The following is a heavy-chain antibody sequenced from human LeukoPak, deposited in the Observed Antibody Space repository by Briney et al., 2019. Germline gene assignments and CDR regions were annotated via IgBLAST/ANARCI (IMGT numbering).Heavy chain of an antibody. D-gene: IGHD3-22*01. J-gene: IGHJ5*02. CDR3: ARGPMRGWFDP. Sequence: SETLSLTCAVYGGSFSGYYWSWIRQPPGKGLEWIGEINHSGSTNYNPSLKSRVTISVDTSKNQFSLELSSVTAADTAVYYCARGPMRGWFDPWGQGTLVTVSS. CDR2: INHSGST. CDR1: GGSFSGYY. V-gene: IGHV4-34*01.